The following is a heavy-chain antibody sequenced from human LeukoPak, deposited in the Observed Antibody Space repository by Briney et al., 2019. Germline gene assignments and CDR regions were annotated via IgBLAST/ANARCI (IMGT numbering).Heavy chain of an antibody. CDR3: ARLSDIAGVGYYYYMDV. CDR1: RFTFSSYG. V-gene: IGHV4-34*01. D-gene: IGHD5-12*01. J-gene: IGHJ6*03. Sequence: GSLRLSCAASRFTFSSYGMHWVRQPPGKGLEWIGEINHSGSTNYNPSLKSRVTISVDTSKNQFSLKLSSVTAADTAVYYCARLSDIAGVGYYYYMDVWGKGTTVTISS. CDR2: INHSGST.